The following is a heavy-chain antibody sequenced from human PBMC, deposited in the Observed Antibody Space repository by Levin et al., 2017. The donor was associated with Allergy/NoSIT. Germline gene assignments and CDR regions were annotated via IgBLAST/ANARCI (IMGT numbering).Heavy chain of an antibody. D-gene: IGHD6-19*01. CDR3: ARDSVQWPDLFDF. CDR1: GFTFSSYG. CDR2: ISGHNANT. J-gene: IGHJ4*02. Sequence: ASVKVSCKASGFTFSSYGISWVRQAPGQGLQWMAWISGHNANTHTGGRFQGRVTVTTDTSTNTAFLELRSLRSDDTAVYYCARDSVQWPDLFDFWGQGTLVTVSS. V-gene: IGHV1-18*01.